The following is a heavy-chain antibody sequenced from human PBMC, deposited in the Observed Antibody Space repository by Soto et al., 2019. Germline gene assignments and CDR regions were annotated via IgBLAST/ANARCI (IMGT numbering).Heavy chain of an antibody. CDR3: ARPGPGPTGGWGGEGDY. CDR2: IIPIFGTA. D-gene: IGHD3-16*01. V-gene: IGHV1-69*06. Sequence: QVQLVQSGAEVKKPGSSVKVSCKASGGTFSSYAISWVRQAPGQGLEWMGGIIPIFGTANYAQKFKGRVTITADKARAPPYMERRSLGCEDTAVYYCARPGPGPTGGWGGEGDYWGQGTLVTVSS. J-gene: IGHJ4*02. CDR1: GGTFSSYA.